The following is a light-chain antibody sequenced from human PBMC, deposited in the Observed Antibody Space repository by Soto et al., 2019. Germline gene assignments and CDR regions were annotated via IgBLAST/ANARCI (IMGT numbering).Light chain of an antibody. CDR2: GAS. Sequence: EIVMTQSPATLSVSPGDRATLSCRASQSVSSNLTWYQQKPGQPPRLLIYGASTKATGIPARFSGSGSVTKFTLTISSLQSEDFAIYYCQQYDYWPVTFGQGTK. CDR1: QSVSSN. V-gene: IGKV3-15*01. CDR3: QQYDYWPVT. J-gene: IGKJ1*01.